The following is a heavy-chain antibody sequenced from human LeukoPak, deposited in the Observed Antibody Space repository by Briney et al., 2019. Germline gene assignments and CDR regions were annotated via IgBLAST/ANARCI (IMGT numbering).Heavy chain of an antibody. D-gene: IGHD1-14*01. CDR1: DGSFSVSDCY. Sequence: SETLSLTCGVYDGSFSVSDCYWSWIRQPPGKGLEWIGEIHHSGSTDYTPSLKSRVTISIDTSKDQFSLRLTSVTVAATAVYYCARDRTPRGGCFDPWGRGPLVPV. CDR3: ARDRTPRGGCFDP. J-gene: IGHJ5*02. V-gene: IGHV4-34*01. CDR2: IHHSGST.